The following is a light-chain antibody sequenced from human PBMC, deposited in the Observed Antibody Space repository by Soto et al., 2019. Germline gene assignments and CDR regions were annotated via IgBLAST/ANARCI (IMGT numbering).Light chain of an antibody. CDR3: CSYAGTYTLWV. CDR1: SGDVGGYNF. J-gene: IGLJ3*02. Sequence: QSALTQPRSVSGSPGQSVTISCTGTSGDVGGYNFVSWYQQYPGKAPKLIIYDVTKRPSGVPDRFSGYKSGNTASLTISGLQAEDEADYYCCSYAGTYTLWVFGGGTKLTVL. V-gene: IGLV2-11*01. CDR2: DVT.